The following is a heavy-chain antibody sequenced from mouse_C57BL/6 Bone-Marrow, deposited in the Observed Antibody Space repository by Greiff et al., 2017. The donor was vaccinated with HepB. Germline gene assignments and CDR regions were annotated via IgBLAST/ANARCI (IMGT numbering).Heavy chain of an antibody. Sequence: QVQLQQPGAELARPGASVKLSCKASGYTFTSYGISWVKQRTGQGLEWIGEIYPRSGNTYYNEKFKGKATLTADKSSSPAYMELRSLTSEDSAVYFCVRAPILYYFDYWGQGTTLTVSS. CDR1: GYTFTSYG. CDR2: IYPRSGNT. CDR3: VRAPILYYFDY. J-gene: IGHJ2*01. V-gene: IGHV1-81*01.